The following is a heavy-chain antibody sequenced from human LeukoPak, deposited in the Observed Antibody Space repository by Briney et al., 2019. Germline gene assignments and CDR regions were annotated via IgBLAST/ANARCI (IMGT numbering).Heavy chain of an antibody. CDR2: ISHDGTYK. D-gene: IGHD3-22*01. CDR3: AKDVSPLDSSGYYYIFDY. J-gene: IGHJ4*02. CDR1: GFTFSSYA. V-gene: IGHV3-30*04. Sequence: PGGSLRLSCAASGFTFSSYAMHWVRQAPGKGLEWVAVISHDGTYKYYADSVKGRFTISRDNSKNTLYLQMNTLRAEDTAVYYCAKDVSPLDSSGYYYIFDYWGQGTLVTVSS.